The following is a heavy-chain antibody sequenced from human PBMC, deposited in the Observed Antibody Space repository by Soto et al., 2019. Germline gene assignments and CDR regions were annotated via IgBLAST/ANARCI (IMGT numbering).Heavy chain of an antibody. Sequence: VQLVESGGGFVQPGGSLRLSCAASGFTFSSYEMNWVRQAPGKGLEWVSYISSSGTTIYYADSVKGRFTVSRDNAKNSLYLQMNSLRAEDTAVYYCARGGDLVVVVAATPSWFDPWGQGTLVTVSS. CDR1: GFTFSSYE. V-gene: IGHV3-48*03. D-gene: IGHD2-15*01. J-gene: IGHJ5*02. CDR2: ISSSGTTI. CDR3: ARGGDLVVVVAATPSWFDP.